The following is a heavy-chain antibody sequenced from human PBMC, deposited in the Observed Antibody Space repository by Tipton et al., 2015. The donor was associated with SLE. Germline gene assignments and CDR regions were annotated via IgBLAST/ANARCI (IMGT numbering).Heavy chain of an antibody. J-gene: IGHJ3*02. CDR1: GGSVSSGSYY. CDR3: ARVMYSSSWYGGAFDI. V-gene: IGHV4-61*01. CDR2: IYYSGST. Sequence: TLSLTCTVSGGSVSSGSYYWSWIRQPPGKGLEWIGYIYYSGSTNYNPSLKSRVTISVDTSKNQFSLKLSSVTAADTAAYYCARVMYSSSWYGGAFDIWGQGTMVTVSS. D-gene: IGHD6-13*01.